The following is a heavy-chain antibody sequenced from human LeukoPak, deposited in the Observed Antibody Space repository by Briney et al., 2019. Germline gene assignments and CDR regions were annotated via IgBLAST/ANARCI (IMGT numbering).Heavy chain of an antibody. CDR1: GGSISSANYY. CDR3: ARKSRTWSNWFDP. V-gene: IGHV4-30-4*01. D-gene: IGHD1-1*01. CDR2: INYSGSA. J-gene: IGHJ5*02. Sequence: PSQTLSLTCTVSGGSISSANYYWSWIRQPPGKGLEWIGYINYSGSAFYNPSLESRIIISVDTSKNQISLKVTSVTAADSAVYYCARKSRTWSNWFDPWGQGTLVTVSS.